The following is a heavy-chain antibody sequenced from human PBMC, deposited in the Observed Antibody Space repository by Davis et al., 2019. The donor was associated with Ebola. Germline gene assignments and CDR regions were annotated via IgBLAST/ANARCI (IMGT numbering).Heavy chain of an antibody. CDR1: GGTFSSYT. V-gene: IGHV1-69*02. CDR3: ARVGCSSTSCYFVDYYGMDV. Sequence: AASVTVSCKASGGTFSSYTISWVRQAPGQGLEWMGRSIPSLGIANYAQKFQGRVTITADESTSTAYMELSSLSSEDTAVYYCARVGCSSTSCYFVDYYGMDVWGKGTTVTVSS. J-gene: IGHJ6*04. CDR2: SIPSLGIA. D-gene: IGHD2-2*01.